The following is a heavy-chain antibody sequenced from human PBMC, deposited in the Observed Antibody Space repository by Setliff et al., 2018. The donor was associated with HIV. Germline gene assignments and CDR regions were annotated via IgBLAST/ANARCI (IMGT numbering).Heavy chain of an antibody. D-gene: IGHD2-15*01. V-gene: IGHV4-31*03. CDR2: IYYSGRT. CDR3: ARDLHANYHVVDI. Sequence: SETLSLTCTVSGGSISSGGYYWSWIRQHPGMGLEWIGCIYYSGRTYYNPSLQSRLTMSADTSKNQLYLKINSVTAADTAVYFCARDLHANYHVVDIWGPGTMVTVSS. CDR1: GGSISSGGYY. J-gene: IGHJ3*02.